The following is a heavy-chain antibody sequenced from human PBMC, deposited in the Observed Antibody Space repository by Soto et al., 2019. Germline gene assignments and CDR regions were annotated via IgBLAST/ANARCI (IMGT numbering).Heavy chain of an antibody. CDR2: INSNGGST. J-gene: IGHJ4*02. CDR1: GLTFSRYI. D-gene: IGHD2-2*01. V-gene: IGHV3-23*01. Sequence: EVQLLESGGGLVQPGGSLRLSCVASGLTFSRYIMTWFRQAPGKGLEWVSTINSNGGSTYYADSVKGRFTISRDNSKNSLYLQMNGLRAEDTAVYFCARVPDLDYCSRTSCLYYFDYWGQGALVTVSS. CDR3: ARVPDLDYCSRTSCLYYFDY.